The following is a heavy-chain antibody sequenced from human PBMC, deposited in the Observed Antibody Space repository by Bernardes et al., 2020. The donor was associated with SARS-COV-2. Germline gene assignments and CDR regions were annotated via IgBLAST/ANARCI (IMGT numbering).Heavy chain of an antibody. CDR3: ARGFGDFEEPAFDL. D-gene: IGHD1-1*01. J-gene: IGHJ4*02. CDR2: ISANGRST. CDR1: GFTFRSYG. V-gene: IGHV3-64*01. Sequence: LRLSCVASGFTFRSYGLHWVRQAPGKGLEYVSAISANGRSTYSAKSVKDRFTISRDNSKNTLYLQMGSLRVEDTAVYYCARGFGDFEEPAFDLWGQGTLVTVSS.